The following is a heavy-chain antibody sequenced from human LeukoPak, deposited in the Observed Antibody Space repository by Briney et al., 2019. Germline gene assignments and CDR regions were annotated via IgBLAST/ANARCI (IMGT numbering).Heavy chain of an antibody. CDR2: IRYDGSNK. V-gene: IGHV3-30*02. J-gene: IGHJ4*02. Sequence: GGSLRLSCAASGFTFSSYGTHWVRQAPGKGLEWVAFIRYDGSNKYYADSVKGRFTISRDNSKNTLYLQMNSLRAEDTAVYYCAKDRFKSLAVAGTPSDYWGQGTLVTVSS. CDR1: GFTFSSYG. D-gene: IGHD6-19*01. CDR3: AKDRFKSLAVAGTPSDY.